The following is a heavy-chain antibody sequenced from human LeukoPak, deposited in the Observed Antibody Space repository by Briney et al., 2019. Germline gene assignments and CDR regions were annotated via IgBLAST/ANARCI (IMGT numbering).Heavy chain of an antibody. J-gene: IGHJ4*02. Sequence: GESPKISCKGSGYSFTNYWIGWVRQMPGKGLEWMVIIYPGDSDTRYSPSFQGQVTISADKSISTVYLQWSSLKASDTAMYYCARTGYTTSGAPNNFDYWGQGALVTVSS. D-gene: IGHD6-13*01. CDR2: IYPGDSDT. CDR1: GYSFTNYW. V-gene: IGHV5-51*01. CDR3: ARTGYTTSGAPNNFDY.